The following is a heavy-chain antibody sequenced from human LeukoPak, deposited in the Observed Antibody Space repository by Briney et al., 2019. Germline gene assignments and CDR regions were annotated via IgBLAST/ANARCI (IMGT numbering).Heavy chain of an antibody. Sequence: GSLRLSCAASGFTLSTYWMSWVRQAPGKGPEWVAVISYDGSNKYYADSVKGRFTISRDNSKNTLYLQMNSLRAEDTAVYYCAKEDDYVWGSYRSDAFDIWGQGTMVTVSS. D-gene: IGHD3-16*02. CDR1: GFTLSTYW. V-gene: IGHV3-30*18. J-gene: IGHJ3*02. CDR2: ISYDGSNK. CDR3: AKEDDYVWGSYRSDAFDI.